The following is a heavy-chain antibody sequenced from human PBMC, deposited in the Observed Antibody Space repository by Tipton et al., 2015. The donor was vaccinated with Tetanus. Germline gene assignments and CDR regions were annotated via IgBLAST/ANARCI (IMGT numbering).Heavy chain of an antibody. D-gene: IGHD6-19*01. CDR2: IIPIFGTA. J-gene: IGHJ4*02. CDR3: ARVAPGHYSSGVAYYFDY. Sequence: QLVQSGAEVKKPGSSVKVSCKASGGTFSSYAISWVRQAPGQGLEWMGGIIPIFGTANYAQKFQGRATITADKSTSTAYMELSSLRSEDTAVYYCARVAPGHYSSGVAYYFDYWGQGTLVTVSS. V-gene: IGHV1-69*06. CDR1: GGTFSSYA.